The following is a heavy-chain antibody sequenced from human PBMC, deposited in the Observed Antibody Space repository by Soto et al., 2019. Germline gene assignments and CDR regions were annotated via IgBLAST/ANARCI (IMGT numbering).Heavy chain of an antibody. CDR3: ERDWGNPSAVAFDI. D-gene: IGHD3-16*01. V-gene: IGHV1-46*02. CDR1: GYTFNSYD. J-gene: IGHJ3*02. Sequence: QEQLVQAGAEVQKTWAAVKVDCKASGYTFNSYDRHWVRQAPGQGLAWMGIINPNGGSATYAQSFQGIVAMTKDTSTSTVHMELSSLRSDDTAVYYCERDWGNPSAVAFDIWGQGTMVNVSS. CDR2: INPNGGSA.